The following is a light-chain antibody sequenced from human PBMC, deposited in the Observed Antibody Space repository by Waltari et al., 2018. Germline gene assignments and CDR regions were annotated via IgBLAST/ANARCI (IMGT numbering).Light chain of an antibody. CDR1: SSNIGVNY. CDR2: RNN. J-gene: IGLJ1*01. CDR3: AAWDDSLYA. V-gene: IGLV1-47*01. Sequence: QSVLTQPPSASGTPGQRVTISCSGSSSNIGVNYVYWYQQLPGRAPKLLIYRNNQRPAGDPDRFSGSKSGTSASLAISGLRSEDEADYYCAAWDDSLYALGTGTKVSVL.